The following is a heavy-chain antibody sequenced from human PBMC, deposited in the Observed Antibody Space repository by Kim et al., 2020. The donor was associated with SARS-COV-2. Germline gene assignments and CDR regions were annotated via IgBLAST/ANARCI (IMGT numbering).Heavy chain of an antibody. J-gene: IGHJ4*02. V-gene: IGHV3-7*04. CDR2: N. CDR3: ARGGYSTFDF. D-gene: IGHD6-13*01. Sequence: NNYVDSVKGRFRITRDNAKQAVYLHMNSLRVEDTAVYYCARGGYSTFDFWGQGTLVTVSS.